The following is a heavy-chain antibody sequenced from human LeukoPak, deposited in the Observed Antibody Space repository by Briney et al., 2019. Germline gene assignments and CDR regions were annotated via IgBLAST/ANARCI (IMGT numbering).Heavy chain of an antibody. Sequence: SETLSLTCTVSGGSISGGSYYSSWIRQPPGKGLEWIGYIYYSGSTKYNLSLKSRVTISVDTSKNQLSLKLSSVTAEDTAVYYCARGEYGLCDYWGQGTLVTVSS. CDR2: IYYSGST. D-gene: IGHD2/OR15-2a*01. J-gene: IGHJ4*02. CDR3: ARGEYGLCDY. CDR1: GGSISGGSYY. V-gene: IGHV4-61*01.